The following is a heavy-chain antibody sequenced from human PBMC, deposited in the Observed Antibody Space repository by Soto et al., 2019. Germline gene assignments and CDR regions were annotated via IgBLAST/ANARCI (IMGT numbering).Heavy chain of an antibody. J-gene: IGHJ4*02. Sequence: QVQMVQSGAEVKKPGASVKVSCKASGHTFTGRHMHWVRQAPGQGLEWMGLIDLDIGDTKYAQKFQGRVTSTSDTSITTAYMELRGLRSGDTAVYYRALEPTGTAGFDYWGQGTLVTVSS. CDR3: ALEPTGTAGFDY. D-gene: IGHD2-21*02. V-gene: IGHV1-2*02. CDR2: IDLDIGDT. CDR1: GHTFTGRH.